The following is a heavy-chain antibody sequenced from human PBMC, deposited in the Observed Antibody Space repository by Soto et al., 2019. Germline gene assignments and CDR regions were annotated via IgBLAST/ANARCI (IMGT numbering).Heavy chain of an antibody. J-gene: IGHJ4*02. CDR3: AKDRNYYDSSGYDY. Sequence: GSMRLSGSDCGFTFSSYAMSWVRQSPGKGLEWVSTIIGSGGSTYYAYSVKCRFSVSRDNSKNTLYLQMNSLRAEDTAVYYCAKDRNYYDSSGYDYWGQGTLVTVSS. V-gene: IGHV3-23*01. CDR1: GFTFSSYA. D-gene: IGHD3-22*01. CDR2: IIGSGGST.